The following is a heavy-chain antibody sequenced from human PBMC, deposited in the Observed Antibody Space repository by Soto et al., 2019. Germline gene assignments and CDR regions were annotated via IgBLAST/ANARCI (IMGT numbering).Heavy chain of an antibody. D-gene: IGHD4-17*01. Sequence: GSLRLSCAASGFTFSNAWMSWVRQAPGKGLEWVGRIKSKTDGGTTDYAAPVKGRFTISRDDSKNTLYLQMNSLKTEDTAVYYCTTEMTTVSDAFDIWGQGTMVTVSS. J-gene: IGHJ3*02. CDR2: IKSKTDGGTT. V-gene: IGHV3-15*01. CDR3: TTEMTTVSDAFDI. CDR1: GFTFSNAW.